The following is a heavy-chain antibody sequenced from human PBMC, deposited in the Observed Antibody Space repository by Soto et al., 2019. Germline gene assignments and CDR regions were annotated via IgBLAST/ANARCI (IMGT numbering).Heavy chain of an antibody. CDR3: VRDTQWLPRGNFDY. D-gene: IGHD6-19*01. CDR2: ISGSGDRT. Sequence: LRLSCAASGFTFSGNAMSWVRQPPEKGLEWVSSISGSGDRTHYADSVRGRFTISRDNSKSTVYLQMSSLRGEDAALYYCVRDTQWLPRGNFDYWGQGALVTVSS. J-gene: IGHJ4*02. CDR1: GFTFSGNA. V-gene: IGHV3-23*01.